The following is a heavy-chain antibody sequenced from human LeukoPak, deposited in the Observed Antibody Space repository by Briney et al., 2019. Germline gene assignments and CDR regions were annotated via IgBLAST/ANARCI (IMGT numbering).Heavy chain of an antibody. D-gene: IGHD2-15*01. V-gene: IGHV4-61*01. Sequence: SETLSLTCTVSGGSVSSGSYYWSWIRQPPGKGLEWIGYIYYSGSTNYNPSLKSRVTMSVDTSKNQFSLKLSSVTAADTAVYYCARADCSGGSYYAFDIWGQGTMVTVSS. CDR2: IYYSGST. J-gene: IGHJ3*02. CDR1: GGSVSSGSYY. CDR3: ARADCSGGSYYAFDI.